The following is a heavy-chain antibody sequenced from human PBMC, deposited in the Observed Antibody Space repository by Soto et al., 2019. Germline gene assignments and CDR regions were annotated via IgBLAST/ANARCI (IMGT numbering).Heavy chain of an antibody. CDR3: ARDRYSSGWYGPVDY. CDR2: IWYDGSNK. D-gene: IGHD6-19*01. CDR1: GFTFSSYG. J-gene: IGHJ4*02. Sequence: GGSLRLSCAASGFTFSSYGMHWVRQAPGKGLEWVAVIWYDGSNKYYADSVKGRFTISRDNSKNTLYLQMNSLRAEDTAVYYCARDRYSSGWYGPVDYWGQGTLVTVSS. V-gene: IGHV3-33*01.